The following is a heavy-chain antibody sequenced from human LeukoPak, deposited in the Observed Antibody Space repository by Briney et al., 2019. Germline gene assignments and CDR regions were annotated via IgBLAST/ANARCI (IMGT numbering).Heavy chain of an antibody. Sequence: ASVKVSCKASGYTFTGYYMHWVRQAPGQGLEWMGWINPNSGGTNYAQKFQGRVTMTRDTSISTAYMELSRLRSDDTAVYYCARGRENAVAGTSWWDNWFDPWGQGTLVTVSS. CDR1: GYTFTGYY. CDR2: INPNSGGT. V-gene: IGHV1-2*02. D-gene: IGHD6-19*01. CDR3: ARGRENAVAGTSWWDNWFDP. J-gene: IGHJ5*02.